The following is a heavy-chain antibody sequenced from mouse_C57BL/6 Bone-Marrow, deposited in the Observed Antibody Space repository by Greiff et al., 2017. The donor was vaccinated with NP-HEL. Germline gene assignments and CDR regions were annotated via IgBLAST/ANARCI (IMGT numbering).Heavy chain of an antibody. Sequence: EVQGVESGGDLVKPGGSLKLSCAASGFTFSSYGMSWVRQTPDKRLEWVATISSGGSYTYYPDSVKGRFTISRDNAKNTLYLQMSSLKSEDTAMYYCASPYDYDVAWFAYWGQGTLVTVS. CDR1: GFTFSSYG. V-gene: IGHV5-6*01. J-gene: IGHJ3*01. CDR2: ISSGGSYT. D-gene: IGHD2-4*01. CDR3: ASPYDYDVAWFAY.